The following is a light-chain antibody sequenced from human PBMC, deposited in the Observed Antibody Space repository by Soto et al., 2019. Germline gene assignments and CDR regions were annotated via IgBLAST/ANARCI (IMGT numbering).Light chain of an antibody. Sequence: EIVLTQSPATLSVSPGERATLSCRASQSVSTNLAWYQQKLGQAPRVLIYGSSSRATGVPARFSGSGSGTDFTLTISSLQPEDFATYYCQQSYSSLTFGQGTRLEIK. CDR3: QQSYSSLT. CDR1: QSVSTN. CDR2: GSS. V-gene: IGKV3-15*01. J-gene: IGKJ5*01.